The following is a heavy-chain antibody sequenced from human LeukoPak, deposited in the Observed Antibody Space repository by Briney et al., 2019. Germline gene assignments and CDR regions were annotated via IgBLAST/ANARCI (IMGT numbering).Heavy chain of an antibody. CDR3: ARGQGGVLDY. CDR1: GGSISSYY. V-gene: IGHV4-59*01. Sequence: SEPLSLTCTVSGGSISSYYWSGIREPPGKGLEWIGYIYYSGSTNYNPSLKSRVTISVDTSKNQFSLKLSSVTAADTAVYYCARGQGGVLDYWGQGTLVTVSS. CDR2: IYYSGST. J-gene: IGHJ4*02. D-gene: IGHD1-26*01.